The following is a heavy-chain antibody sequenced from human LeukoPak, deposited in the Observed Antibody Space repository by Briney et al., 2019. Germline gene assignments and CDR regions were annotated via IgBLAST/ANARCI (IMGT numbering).Heavy chain of an antibody. CDR3: ARVAASDRSGWSNPRRRPYWYFDL. CDR2: INPSGGST. Sequence: ASVKVSCKASRYTFTGYYMHWVRQAPGQGLEWMGIINPSGGSTSYAQKFQGRVTMTRDMSTSTVYMELSSLRSEDTAVYYCARVAASDRSGWSNPRRRPYWYFDLWGRGTLVTVSS. V-gene: IGHV1-46*01. J-gene: IGHJ2*01. CDR1: RYTFTGYY. D-gene: IGHD6-13*01.